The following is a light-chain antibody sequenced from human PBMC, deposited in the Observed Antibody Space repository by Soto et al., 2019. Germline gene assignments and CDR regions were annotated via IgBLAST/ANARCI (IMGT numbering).Light chain of an antibody. Sequence: EIVLTQSPGTLSLSPGERANLACRASQSVRSNYLAWYQQKPGQAPRLLIYGASSRATGIPDRFSGSGSGTDFTLTISRLEPEDFAVYYCQQYVSAPWTFGQGTNMEIK. CDR3: QQYVSAPWT. J-gene: IGKJ1*01. CDR1: QSVRSNY. CDR2: GAS. V-gene: IGKV3-20*01.